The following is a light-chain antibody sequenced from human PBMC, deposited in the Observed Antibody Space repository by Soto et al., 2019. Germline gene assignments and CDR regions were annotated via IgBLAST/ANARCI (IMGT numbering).Light chain of an antibody. Sequence: QSALTQPASVSXSXXXSXTXXXXXTSSDVGGYNYVSWYQHHPGKAPKLLIYDVSNRPSGVSNRFSGSKSDNTASLTISGLQPEDEADYYCSSYTTSNTRQIVFGTGTKVT. V-gene: IGLV2-14*03. J-gene: IGLJ1*01. CDR2: DVS. CDR1: SSDVGGYNY. CDR3: SSYTTSNTRQIV.